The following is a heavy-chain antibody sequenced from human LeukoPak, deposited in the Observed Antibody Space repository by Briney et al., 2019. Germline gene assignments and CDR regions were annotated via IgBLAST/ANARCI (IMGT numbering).Heavy chain of an antibody. CDR2: INPSTGGT. D-gene: IGHD2/OR15-2a*01. CDR1: GYTFTGYF. V-gene: IGHV1-2*02. Sequence: GASVKVSCKTSGYTFTGYFIHWVRQAPGLGLEWMGWINPSTGGTNYAQMFQGRVTMTRDTSISTAYMELSSLISDDTAVYSCARDQSFYDAGDQRFDSWGQGTLVTVSS. J-gene: IGHJ4*02. CDR3: ARDQSFYDAGDQRFDS.